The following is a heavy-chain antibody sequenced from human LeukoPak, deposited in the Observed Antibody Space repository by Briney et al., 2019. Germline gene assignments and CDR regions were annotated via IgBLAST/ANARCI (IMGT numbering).Heavy chain of an antibody. J-gene: IGHJ6*03. Sequence: SQTLSLTCTVSGGSISSGSYYWSWIRQPAGKGLEWIGRIYTSGSTNYNPSLKSRVTISVDTSKNQFSLKLSSVTAADTAVYYCARELGAPWYYYMDVWGKGTTVTVSS. CDR3: ARELGAPWYYYMDV. CDR1: GGSISSGSYY. CDR2: IYTSGST. V-gene: IGHV4-61*02.